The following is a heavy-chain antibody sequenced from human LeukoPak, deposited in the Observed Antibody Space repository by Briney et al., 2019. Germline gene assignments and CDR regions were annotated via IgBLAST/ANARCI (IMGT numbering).Heavy chain of an antibody. J-gene: IGHJ3*01. CDR3: ASHTVVVTATHDAFAF. CDR2: IYTSGST. Sequence: SETLSLTCTVSGGSISSYYWSWIRQPAGKGLEWIGRIYTSGSTNYNPSLKSRVTMSVDTSKNQFSLKLSSVTAADTAVYYRASHTVVVTATHDAFAFWGQGTMVTVSS. V-gene: IGHV4-4*07. D-gene: IGHD2-21*02. CDR1: GGSISSYY.